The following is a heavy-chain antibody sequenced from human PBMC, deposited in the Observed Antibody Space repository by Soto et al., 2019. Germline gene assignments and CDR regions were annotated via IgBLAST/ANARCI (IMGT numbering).Heavy chain of an antibody. Sequence: GGSLRLSCAASGFTFSSYAMSWVRQAPGKGLEWVSTFSVSGGRTYYADSVKGRFTISSDNSKNTLYLQMNSLRAEDTAVYYCAPQCSGGSCYLFDYWGQGTLVTVSS. J-gene: IGHJ4*02. V-gene: IGHV3-23*01. D-gene: IGHD2-15*01. CDR3: APQCSGGSCYLFDY. CDR1: GFTFSSYA. CDR2: FSVSGGRT.